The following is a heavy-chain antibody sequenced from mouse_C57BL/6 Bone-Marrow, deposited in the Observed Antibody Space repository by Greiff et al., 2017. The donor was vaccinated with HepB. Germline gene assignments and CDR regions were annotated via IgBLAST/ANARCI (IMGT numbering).Heavy chain of an antibody. V-gene: IGHV1-42*01. J-gene: IGHJ2*01. Sequence: EVKLVESGPELVKPGASVKISCKASGFSFTGYYMNWVKQSPEKSLEWIGEINPSTGGTTYNQKFKAKATLTADTSSSSAYMQLKSLTSEDSAVYCCAGGEYYGSSYVDYWGKGTTLTVSS. CDR1: GFSFTGYY. CDR3: AGGEYYGSSYVDY. CDR2: INPSTGGT. D-gene: IGHD1-1*01.